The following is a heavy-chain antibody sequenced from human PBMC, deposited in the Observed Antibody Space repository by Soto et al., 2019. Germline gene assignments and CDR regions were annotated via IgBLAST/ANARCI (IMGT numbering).Heavy chain of an antibody. CDR3: SHAITSPGRYCYFHL. D-gene: IGHD5-12*01. Sequence: QITLKESGPTLVKPTQTLTLTCTFSGFSLSTSGVGVGWIRQPPGKALEWLALIYCDDDKRYSSSLKSRLTITKDPSKNQLVLTKTDMDPADTAPYYCSHAITSPGRYCYFHLWGRGTLVTVSS. CDR2: IYCDDDK. J-gene: IGHJ2*01. CDR1: GFSLSTSGVG. V-gene: IGHV2-5*02.